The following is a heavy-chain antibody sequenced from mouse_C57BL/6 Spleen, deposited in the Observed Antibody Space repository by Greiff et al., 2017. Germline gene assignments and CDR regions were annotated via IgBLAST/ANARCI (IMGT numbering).Heavy chain of an antibody. CDR2: INPNNGGT. D-gene: IGHD2-12*01. CDR1: GYTFTDYN. J-gene: IGHJ4*01. V-gene: IGHV1-22*01. CDR3: ARGRRAMDY. Sequence: EVQGVESGPELVKPGASVKMSCKASGYTFTDYNMHWVKQSHGKSLEWIGYINPNNGGTSYNQKFKGKATLTVNKSSSTAYMELRSLTSEDSAVYYCARGRRAMDYWGQGTSVTVSS.